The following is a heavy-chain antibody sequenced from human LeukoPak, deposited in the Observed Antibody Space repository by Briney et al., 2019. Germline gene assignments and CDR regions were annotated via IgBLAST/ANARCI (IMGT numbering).Heavy chain of an antibody. J-gene: IGHJ4*02. D-gene: IGHD3-10*01. CDR3: AGGTYYGSGARPGYFDH. V-gene: IGHV3-53*01. Sequence: GGSLRLSCAAPDFNINNNYMNWVRQAPGKGLEWVSLKDNFGSIYYRDSVKGRFTISRDISKSTVYLHMNNLSAEDTAVYYCAGGTYYGSGARPGYFDHWVQGILVTVSS. CDR1: DFNINNNY. CDR2: KDNFGSI.